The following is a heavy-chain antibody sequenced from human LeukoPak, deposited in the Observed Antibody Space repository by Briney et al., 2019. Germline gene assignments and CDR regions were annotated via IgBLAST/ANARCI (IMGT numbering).Heavy chain of an antibody. CDR2: ISGSGGST. CDR3: AKFSGYDYYYYGMDV. J-gene: IGHJ6*02. D-gene: IGHD5-12*01. CDR1: GVTLSPYA. Sequence: GMSLRLSCAASGVTLSPYAMSWVRQAPGKGLEWVSAISGSGGSTYYADSVKGRFTISRDNSKNTLYLQMNSLRAEDTAVYYCAKFSGYDYYYYGMDVWGQGTTVTVSS. V-gene: IGHV3-23*01.